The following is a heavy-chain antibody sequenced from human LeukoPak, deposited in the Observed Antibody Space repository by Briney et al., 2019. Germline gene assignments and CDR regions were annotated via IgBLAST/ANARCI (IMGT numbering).Heavy chain of an antibody. Sequence: SETLSLTCTIPGGSISSYYWSWIRQPPGKGLEWIGYIYYSGSTNYNPSLRSRVTISVDTSKNQFSLKLNSVTAADTAVYYCARMKDISSWYFDVWVRGTLVTVSS. V-gene: IGHV4-59*01. CDR3: ARMKDISSWYFDV. CDR1: GGSISSYY. CDR2: IYYSGST. D-gene: IGHD3-3*02. J-gene: IGHJ2*01.